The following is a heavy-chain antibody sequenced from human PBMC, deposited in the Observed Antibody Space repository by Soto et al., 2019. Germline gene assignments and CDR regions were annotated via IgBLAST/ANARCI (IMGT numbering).Heavy chain of an antibody. Sequence: SETLSLTCAVYDGSFTGNYWTWIRQPPGKGLEWIGEINPSGSTNYNPSLKSRVTISVDTSKNQFSLKLSSVTAADTAVYYCVRERDSLLAASYYFDYWGQGTVVTVSS. D-gene: IGHD6-19*01. V-gene: IGHV4-34*01. J-gene: IGHJ4*02. CDR1: DGSFTGNY. CDR3: VRERDSLLAASYYFDY. CDR2: INPSGST.